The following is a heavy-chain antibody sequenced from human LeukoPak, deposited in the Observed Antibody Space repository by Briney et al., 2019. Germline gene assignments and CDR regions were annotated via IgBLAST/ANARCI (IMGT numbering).Heavy chain of an antibody. CDR2: ISSSSSYI. Sequence: GGSLRLSCAASGFTFSSYSMNWVRQAPGKGLEWVSSISSSSSYIYYADSVKGRFTISRDNAKNSLYLQMNSLRDEDTAVYYCARTVDDSSGYYALDYWGQGTLVTVSS. J-gene: IGHJ4*02. CDR1: GFTFSSYS. V-gene: IGHV3-21*01. CDR3: ARTVDDSSGYYALDY. D-gene: IGHD3-22*01.